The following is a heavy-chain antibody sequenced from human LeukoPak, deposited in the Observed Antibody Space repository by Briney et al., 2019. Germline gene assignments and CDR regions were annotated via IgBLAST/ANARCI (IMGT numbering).Heavy chain of an antibody. V-gene: IGHV3-21*01. CDR2: ITSTSTYI. Sequence: NSGGSLRLSCAASGFTFTDYTMNWVRQAPGKGLEWVSSITSTSTYIYYADSVKGRFTISRDNAKNSLYLQMNGLRADDTAVYYCARDVSSWSPGYWGQGTLVTVSS. CDR1: GFTFTDYT. J-gene: IGHJ4*02. D-gene: IGHD6-13*01. CDR3: ARDVSSWSPGY.